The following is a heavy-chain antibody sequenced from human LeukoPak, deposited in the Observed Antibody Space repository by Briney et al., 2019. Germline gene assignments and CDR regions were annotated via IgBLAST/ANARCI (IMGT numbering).Heavy chain of an antibody. Sequence: SETPSLTCTVSGGSMSSYNSYWSWIRQHPGKGLEWIGEINHSGSTNYNPSLKTRVTISVDTSKNQFSLKLSSVTAADTAVYYCARTRLSVYGYYGMDVWGQGTTVTVSS. CDR3: ARTRLSVYGYYGMDV. CDR2: INHSGST. CDR1: GGSMSSYNSY. D-gene: IGHD5/OR15-5a*01. V-gene: IGHV4-39*07. J-gene: IGHJ6*02.